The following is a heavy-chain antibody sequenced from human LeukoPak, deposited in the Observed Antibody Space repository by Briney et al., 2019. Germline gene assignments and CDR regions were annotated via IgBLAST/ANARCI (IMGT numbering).Heavy chain of an antibody. J-gene: IGHJ6*04. CDR1: GFNFEDFG. Sequence: GGPLTLPCAASGFNFEDFGMIWVRRAPGRGREGIQYISPSGTLTHYADSVEGRFTSSRDNAKNSLYLQMNSLRGEDTAVYYCARDGTPIYSSGWVYMDVWGKGTTVTISS. CDR2: ISPSGTLT. V-gene: IGHV3-48*03. D-gene: IGHD6-25*01. CDR3: ARDGTPIYSSGWVYMDV.